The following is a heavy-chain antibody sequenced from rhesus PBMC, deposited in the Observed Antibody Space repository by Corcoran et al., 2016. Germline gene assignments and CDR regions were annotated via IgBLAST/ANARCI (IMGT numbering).Heavy chain of an antibody. CDR1: GGSISSSY. V-gene: IGHV4-169*01. CDR3: ARAGSYYFDY. CDR2: IDGSGSST. D-gene: IGHD3-16*01. Sequence: QLQLQESGPGLVKPSETLSVTCAVSGGSISSSYWSWIRQAQVKGLEWIGYIDGSGSSTTYNPSRKRRVTRSVETSKNQLSLKLSSVTAADTAVYYCARAGSYYFDYWGQGVLVTVSS. J-gene: IGHJ4*01.